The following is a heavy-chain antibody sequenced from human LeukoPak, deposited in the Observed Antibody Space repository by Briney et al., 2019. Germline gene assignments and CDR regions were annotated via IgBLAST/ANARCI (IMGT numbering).Heavy chain of an antibody. CDR1: GYTFSNYG. Sequence: ASVKVSCKASGYTFSNYGISWVRQAPGQGLEWMGRISPYNGNTNYAQKLQGRVTMTTDTSTSTAYMELRSLRSDDTAVYYCARGGTYYYDSSGYYWGQGTLVTVSS. V-gene: IGHV1-18*01. D-gene: IGHD3-22*01. CDR2: ISPYNGNT. CDR3: ARGGTYYYDSSGYY. J-gene: IGHJ4*02.